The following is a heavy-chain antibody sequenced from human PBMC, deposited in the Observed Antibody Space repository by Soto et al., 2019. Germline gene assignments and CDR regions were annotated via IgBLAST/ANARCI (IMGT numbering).Heavy chain of an antibody. V-gene: IGHV4-39*01. CDR1: VGSISSSNYY. CDR3: ERRDYDFWSRSGYFDH. J-gene: IGHJ4*02. Sequence: SETLSLTCTVSVGSISSSNYYWGWIRQPPGKGLEWIGSIYNSGTTYYNASLKSRVSISVDTSKNQFSLNLNSVTAADTAVYYCERRDYDFWSRSGYFDHWGQGSLGTVS. D-gene: IGHD3-3*01. CDR2: IYNSGTT.